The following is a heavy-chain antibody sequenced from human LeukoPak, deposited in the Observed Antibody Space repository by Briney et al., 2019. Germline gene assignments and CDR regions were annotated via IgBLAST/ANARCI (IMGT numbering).Heavy chain of an antibody. V-gene: IGHV3-53*01. J-gene: IGHJ4*02. CDR1: GFTASSNY. CDR2: IYSGGSI. Sequence: GGSLRLSCAASGFTASSNYMSWVRQAPGKGPDWVSVIYSGGSIYYADSVKGRFTISRDNSKNTLYLQMNGLRAEDTVVYYCAKVAFRSSSYISGIEYWGQGTLVTVSS. CDR3: AKVAFRSSSYISGIEY. D-gene: IGHD6-6*01.